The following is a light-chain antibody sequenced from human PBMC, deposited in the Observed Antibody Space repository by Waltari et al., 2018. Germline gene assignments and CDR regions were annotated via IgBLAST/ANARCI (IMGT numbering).Light chain of an antibody. J-gene: IGKJ3*01. Sequence: DIQMTQSPSSLSASVGARVPITCRASENVNNYLNWYQQKPGKAPKLLIYKASTLQSGVPSRFSGSGSGTDYTFTISSLQSEDVATYYCQHNYGTPFTFGPGTKLDIK. CDR3: QHNYGTPFT. CDR1: ENVNNY. CDR2: KAS. V-gene: IGKV1-39*01.